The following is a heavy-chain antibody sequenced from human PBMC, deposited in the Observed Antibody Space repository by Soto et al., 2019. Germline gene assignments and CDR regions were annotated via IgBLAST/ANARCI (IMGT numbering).Heavy chain of an antibody. D-gene: IGHD3-9*01. V-gene: IGHV6-1*01. J-gene: IGHJ6*02. CDR3: EGFIYFRVMEV. CDR1: RDSASSSRCA. CDR2: TYYRSKWIN. Sequence: SRTLSLTCAISRDSASSSRCAWNWMRHCPAGGIEWLGRTYYRSKWINDSAVSVESRISIYLDTAKVHASLQLIYVTPEDTAVYYREGFIYFRVMEVWGQGXPVTVYS.